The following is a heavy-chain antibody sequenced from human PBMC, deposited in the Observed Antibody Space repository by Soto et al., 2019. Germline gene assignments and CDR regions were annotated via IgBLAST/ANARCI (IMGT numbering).Heavy chain of an antibody. V-gene: IGHV4-34*01. CDR1: GGSFSGYY. CDR2: INHSGST. J-gene: IGHJ6*02. Sequence: SETLSLTCAVYGGSFSGYYWSWIRQPPGKGLEWIGEINHSGSTNYNPSLKSRVTISVDTSKNQFSLKLSSVTAADTAVYYCERYNRITNFWNFRGYYYGMDVWGQGTTVTVSS. D-gene: IGHD3-3*01. CDR3: ERYNRITNFWNFRGYYYGMDV.